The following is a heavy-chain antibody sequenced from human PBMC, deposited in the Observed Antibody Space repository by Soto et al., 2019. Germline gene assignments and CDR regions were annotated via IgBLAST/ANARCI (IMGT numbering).Heavy chain of an antibody. CDR3: AIKPYYAKRASWFDP. CDR1: GGSFSGYY. D-gene: IGHD3-22*01. V-gene: IGHV4-34*01. CDR2: INHSGST. Sequence: SSDTLSLTCAVYGGSFSGYYWSWIRQPPGKGLEWIGEINHSGSTNYNPSLKSRVTISVDTSKNQFSLKLSSVTAADTAVYYCAIKPYYAKRASWFDPWGQGTLVTVSS. J-gene: IGHJ5*02.